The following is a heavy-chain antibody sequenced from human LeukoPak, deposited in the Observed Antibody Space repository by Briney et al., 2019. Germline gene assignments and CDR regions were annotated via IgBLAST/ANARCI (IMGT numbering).Heavy chain of an antibody. CDR1: GGSISSYY. D-gene: IGHD5-18*01. J-gene: IGHJ4*02. Sequence: PSETLSLTCTVSGGSISSYYWSWLRQPPGKGLEWIGYIYYSGSTNYNPSLKSRVTISVDTSKNQFSLKLNSVTAADTAVYYCALSKASYGFPSPFDYWGQGTLVTVSS. V-gene: IGHV4-59*08. CDR2: IYYSGST. CDR3: ALSKASYGFPSPFDY.